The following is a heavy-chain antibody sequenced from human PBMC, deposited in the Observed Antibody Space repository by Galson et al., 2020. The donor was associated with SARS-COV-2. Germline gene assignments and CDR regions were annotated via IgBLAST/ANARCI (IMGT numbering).Heavy chain of an antibody. CDR2: IYYSGST. V-gene: IGHV4-30-4*08. J-gene: IGHJ4*02. CDR3: AREDNYYYDSSGYYGY. Sequence: SETLSLTCTVSGGSISSGDYYWSWIRQPPGKGLEWIGYIYYSGSTYYNPSLKSRVTISVDTSKNQFSLKLSSVTAADTAVYYCAREDNYYYDSSGYYGYWGQGTLVTVSS. CDR1: GGSISSGDYY. D-gene: IGHD3-22*01.